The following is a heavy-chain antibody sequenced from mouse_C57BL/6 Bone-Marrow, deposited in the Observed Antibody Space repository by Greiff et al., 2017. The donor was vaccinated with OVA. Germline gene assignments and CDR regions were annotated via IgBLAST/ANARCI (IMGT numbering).Heavy chain of an antibody. CDR2: FYPGSGSI. J-gene: IGHJ4*01. CDR3: ARHEDNGYYDYYAMDY. V-gene: IGHV1-62-2*01. D-gene: IGHD2-3*01. Sequence: VKLMESGAELVKPGASVKLSCKASGYTFTEYTIHWVKQRSGQGLEWIGWFYPGSGSIKYNEKFKDKATLTADKSSSTVYMELSRLTSEDSAVYFCARHEDNGYYDYYAMDYWGQGTSVTVSS. CDR1: GYTFTEYT.